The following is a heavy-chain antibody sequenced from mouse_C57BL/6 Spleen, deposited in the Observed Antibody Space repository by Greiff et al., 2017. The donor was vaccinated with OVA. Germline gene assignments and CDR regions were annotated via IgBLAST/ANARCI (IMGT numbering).Heavy chain of an antibody. Sequence: QVQLQQPGAELVMPGASVKLSCKASGYTFTSYWMHWVKQRPGQGLEWIGEIDPSDSYTNYNQKFKGKSTLTVDKSSSTAYMQLSSLTSEDSAVYYCARKLGRENWYVDVWGTGTTVTVSS. CDR2: IDPSDSYT. CDR1: GYTFTSYW. D-gene: IGHD4-1*01. V-gene: IGHV1-69*01. CDR3: ARKLGRENWYVDV. J-gene: IGHJ1*03.